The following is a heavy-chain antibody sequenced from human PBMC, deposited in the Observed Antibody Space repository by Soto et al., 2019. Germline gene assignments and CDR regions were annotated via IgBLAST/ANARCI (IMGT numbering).Heavy chain of an antibody. J-gene: IGHJ4*02. CDR2: INAGNGNK. D-gene: IGHD5-12*01. Sequence: ASVKVSCKASGNTFTRYAIHWVRQAPGQRLEWMGWINAGNGNKKYSENFQDRVTITRDTSASTAYMELSSLRSEDTAVYYCVRNIVATGYFDYWGQGTQVTVSS. V-gene: IGHV1-3*01. CDR1: GNTFTRYA. CDR3: VRNIVATGYFDY.